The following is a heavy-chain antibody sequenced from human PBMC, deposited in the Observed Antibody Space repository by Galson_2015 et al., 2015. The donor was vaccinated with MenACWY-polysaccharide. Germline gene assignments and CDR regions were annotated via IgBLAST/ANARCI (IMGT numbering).Heavy chain of an antibody. CDR3: ARAPRPDKTFGYFDY. CDR2: IYYSGST. D-gene: IGHD3-16*01. V-gene: IGHV4-59*01. J-gene: IGHJ4*02. Sequence: WNWFRQPPGKGLEWVGWIYYSGSTKYTPSLESRVTISLDASKNQFSLRLSSVTAADTAVYYCARAPRPDKTFGYFDYWGQGILVTVST.